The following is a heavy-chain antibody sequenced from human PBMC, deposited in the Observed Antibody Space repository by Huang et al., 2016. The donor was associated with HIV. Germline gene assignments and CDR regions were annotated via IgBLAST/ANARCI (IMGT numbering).Heavy chain of an antibody. V-gene: IGHV1-18*01. J-gene: IGHJ4*02. CDR2: NREHLGKT. CDR1: GYSFTSYG. CDR3: ARATDVEPKSGVEAKSGACFDF. D-gene: IGHD1-1*01. Sequence: QVRLLQSGAEVMKPGASVKVSCNNFGYSFTSYGVGWVRQVRGPGLEWLVWNREHLGKTRNAQRFQGKVTMSSDTATATVYIELRGLKSDDTVVYYCARATDVEPKSGVEAKSGACFDFWGQGTLVTVSS.